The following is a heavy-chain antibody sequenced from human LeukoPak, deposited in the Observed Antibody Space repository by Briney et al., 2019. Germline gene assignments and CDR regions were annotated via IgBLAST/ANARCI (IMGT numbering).Heavy chain of an antibody. CDR2: INHSGST. D-gene: IGHD2-15*01. J-gene: IGHJ6*03. CDR3: ARQAKFGYCSGGSCYSRSYYYYMDV. Sequence: PSETLSLTCAVYGGSFSGYYWSWIRQPPGKGLEWIGEINHSGSTNYNPSLKSRVTISVDTSKNQFSLKLSSVTAADTAVYYCARQAKFGYCSGGSCYSRSYYYYMDVWGKGTTVTISS. V-gene: IGHV4-34*01. CDR1: GGSFSGYY.